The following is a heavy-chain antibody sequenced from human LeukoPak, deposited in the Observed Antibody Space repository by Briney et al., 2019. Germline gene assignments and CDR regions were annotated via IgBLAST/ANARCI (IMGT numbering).Heavy chain of an antibody. CDR3: ARGGVAVVPAAIRDDAFDI. D-gene: IGHD2-2*01. V-gene: IGHV3-53*01. J-gene: IGHJ3*02. Sequence: PGGSLRLSCAASGFTVSSNYMSWVRQAPGKGLEWVSAIYSGGSTYYADSVKGRFTISRDNSKNTLYLQMNSLRAEDTAVYYCARGGVAVVPAAIRDDAFDIWGQGTMVTVSS. CDR2: IYSGGST. CDR1: GFTVSSNY.